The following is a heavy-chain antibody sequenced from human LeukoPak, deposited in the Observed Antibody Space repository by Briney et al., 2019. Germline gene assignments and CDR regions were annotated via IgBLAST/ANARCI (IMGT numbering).Heavy chain of an antibody. CDR3: ARAGYGSTWFQN. D-gene: IGHD6-13*01. CDR1: GDSIRDYY. J-gene: IGHJ1*01. CDR2: IYYSGST. V-gene: IGHV4-59*01. Sequence: SETLSLTCTVSGDSIRDYYWSWIRQPPGRGLEWIGSIYYSGSTNYNPSLKSRLTISVDTSKNQFSLKLSSVTTADTAVYFCARAGYGSTWFQNWGQGTLVTVSS.